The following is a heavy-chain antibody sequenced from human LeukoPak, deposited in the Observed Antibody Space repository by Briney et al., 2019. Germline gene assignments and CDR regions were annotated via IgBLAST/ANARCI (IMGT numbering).Heavy chain of an antibody. V-gene: IGHV4-59*01. Sequence: PSETLSLTCTVSGGSICSYYWSWIRQPPGKGLEWIGYIYYSGSTNYNPSLKSRVTISVDTSKNQFSLKLSSVTAADTAVYYCARCTCSSTSCYEVPWFDPWGQGALVTVSS. J-gene: IGHJ5*02. CDR3: ARCTCSSTSCYEVPWFDP. D-gene: IGHD2-2*01. CDR1: GGSICSYY. CDR2: IYYSGST.